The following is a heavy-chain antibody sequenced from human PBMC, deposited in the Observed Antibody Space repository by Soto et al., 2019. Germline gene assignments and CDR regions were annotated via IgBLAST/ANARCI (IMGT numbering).Heavy chain of an antibody. J-gene: IGHJ5*02. D-gene: IGHD5-18*01. CDR1: GGSISNYY. CDR2: IFYSGST. CDR3: AKDSXYNYGXFRXXDP. V-gene: IGHV4-59*01. Sequence: PSETLSLTCILSGGSISNYYWSWIRQPPGRGLEWIGHIFYSGSTNYNPALKSRVTISVDTSKSQFSLKLSSVTAADTAVYYCAKDSXYNYGXFRXXDPWGQGTLVTVSS.